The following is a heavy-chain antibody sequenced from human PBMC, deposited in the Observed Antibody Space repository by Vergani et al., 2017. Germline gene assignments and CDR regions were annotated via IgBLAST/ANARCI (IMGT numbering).Heavy chain of an antibody. J-gene: IGHJ5*02. D-gene: IGHD3-10*01. Sequence: QVQLQESGPGLVQPSETLSLTCTVSGYSISSGYYWGWIRPPPGKVLEWIGNIYHSGSTYYNPSLKSRVTISVDTSKNQFSVKLSCVTAADTAVYYCARVMVRGVVWFDPWGQGTLVTVSS. V-gene: IGHV4-38-2*02. CDR2: IYHSGST. CDR3: ARVMVRGVVWFDP. CDR1: GYSISSGYY.